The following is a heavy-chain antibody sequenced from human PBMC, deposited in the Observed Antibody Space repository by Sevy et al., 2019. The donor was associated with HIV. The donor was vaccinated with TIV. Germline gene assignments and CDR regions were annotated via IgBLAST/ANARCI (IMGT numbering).Heavy chain of an antibody. J-gene: IGHJ4*02. CDR1: GYIFTNSG. CDR2: IGVYNGNL. CDR3: ARVPTYHYGSATYFDY. D-gene: IGHD3-10*01. V-gene: IGHV1-18*01. Sequence: ASVKVSCKTSGYIFTNSGITWVRQAPGQGLEWMGGIGVYNGNLKYARKFQGRVTMTTDTSTSTAYMELTSLRSDDTGVYYCARVPTYHYGSATYFDYWGQGTLVTVSS.